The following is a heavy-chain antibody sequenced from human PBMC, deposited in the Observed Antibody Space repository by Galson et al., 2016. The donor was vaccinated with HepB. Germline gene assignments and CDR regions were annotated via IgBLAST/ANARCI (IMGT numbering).Heavy chain of an antibody. Sequence: SLRLSCAASGFTFTSHWINWVRQAPGKGLEWVGHISVDGSKKYYADSVRGRFTISRDNSKNTLYLQMNSLTGEDTAVYYCARDRGYATCDFRGQGTLVTVSS. CDR1: GFTFTSHW. J-gene: IGHJ4*02. V-gene: IGHV3-33*08. CDR2: ISVDGSKK. D-gene: IGHD5-12*01. CDR3: ARDRGYATCDF.